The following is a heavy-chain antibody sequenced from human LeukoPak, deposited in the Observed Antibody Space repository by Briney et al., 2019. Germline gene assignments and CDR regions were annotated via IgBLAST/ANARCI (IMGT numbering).Heavy chain of an antibody. Sequence: GRSLRLSCTASGFSVGDYAMSWVRHAPGKGLEWVGFIRSKTYGGTADYAASVEGMFTISRDDSNNIAYLQMNSLKTEDTALYYCTRGLEGFTAYDDFWGQGTLVTVSS. V-gene: IGHV3-49*04. CDR3: TRGLEGFTAYDDF. J-gene: IGHJ4*02. CDR1: GFSVGDYA. D-gene: IGHD5-12*01. CDR2: IRSKTYGGTA.